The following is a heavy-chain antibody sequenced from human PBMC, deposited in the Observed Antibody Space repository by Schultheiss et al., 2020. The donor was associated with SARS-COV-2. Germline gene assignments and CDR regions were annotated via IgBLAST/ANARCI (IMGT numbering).Heavy chain of an antibody. CDR2: INHSGST. CDR3: ASPAPRYCSGGSCYRNYYYYYGMDV. CDR1: GGSFSGYY. V-gene: IGHV4-34*01. Sequence: TLSLTCAVYGGSFSGYYWSWIRQPPGKGLEWIGEINHSGSTNYNPSLKSRVTISVDTPKNQFSLKLSSVTAADTAVYYCASPAPRYCSGGSCYRNYYYYYGMDVWGQGTTVTVSS. J-gene: IGHJ6*02. D-gene: IGHD2-15*01.